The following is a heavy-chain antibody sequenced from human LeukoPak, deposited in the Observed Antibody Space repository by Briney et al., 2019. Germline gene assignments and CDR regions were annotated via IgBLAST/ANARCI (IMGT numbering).Heavy chain of an antibody. D-gene: IGHD4-17*01. Sequence: GGSLRLSCAASGFTVSSNYMSWVRQAPGKGLEWVSIIYSGGSTYYADSVKGRFTISRDNSKNTLYLQMKSLRAEDTAVYYCAGAYMMTTVTTHYFDYWGQGILVTVSS. CDR1: GFTVSSNY. V-gene: IGHV3-53*01. J-gene: IGHJ4*02. CDR3: AGAYMMTTVTTHYFDY. CDR2: IYSGGST.